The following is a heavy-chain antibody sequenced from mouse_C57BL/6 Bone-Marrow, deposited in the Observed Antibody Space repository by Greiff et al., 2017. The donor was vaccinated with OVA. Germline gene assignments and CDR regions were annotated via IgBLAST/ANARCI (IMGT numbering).Heavy chain of an antibody. D-gene: IGHD2-2*01. Sequence: QVQLQQSGAELVKPGASVKISCKASGYAFSSYWMNWVKQRPGKGLEWIGQIYPGDGDTNYNGKFKGKATLTADKSSSTAYMQLSSLTSEDSAVYFCARGYYVYDVLYFDVWGTGTTVTVSS. J-gene: IGHJ1*03. V-gene: IGHV1-80*01. CDR1: GYAFSSYW. CDR2: IYPGDGDT. CDR3: ARGYYVYDVLYFDV.